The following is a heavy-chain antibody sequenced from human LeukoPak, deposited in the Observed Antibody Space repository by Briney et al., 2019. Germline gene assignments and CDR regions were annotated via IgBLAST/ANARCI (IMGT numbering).Heavy chain of an antibody. V-gene: IGHV3-21*01. CDR2: ISSSSSYI. D-gene: IGHD5-18*01. J-gene: IGHJ6*03. CDR1: GFTFSSYS. CDR3: ARDPDTGGYYYYYMDV. Sequence: GGSLRLSRAASGFTFSSYSMNWVRQAPGKGLEWVSSISSSSSYIYYADSVKGRFTISRDNAKNSLYLQMNSLRAEDTAVYYCARDPDTGGYYYYYMDVWGKGTSVTISS.